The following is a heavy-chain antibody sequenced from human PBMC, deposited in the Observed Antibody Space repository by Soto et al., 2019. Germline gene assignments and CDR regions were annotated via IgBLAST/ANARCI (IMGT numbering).Heavy chain of an antibody. V-gene: IGHV4-34*01. CDR3: AREARYYDILTGGRYYYYMDV. CDR2: INHSGST. J-gene: IGHJ6*03. Sequence: PSETLSLTCAVYGGSFSGYYWSWIRQPPGKGLEWIGEINHSGSTNYNPSLKSRVTISVDTSKNQFSLKLSSVTAADTAVYYCAREARYYDILTGGRYYYYMDVWGKGTTVTVSS. D-gene: IGHD3-9*01. CDR1: GGSFSGYY.